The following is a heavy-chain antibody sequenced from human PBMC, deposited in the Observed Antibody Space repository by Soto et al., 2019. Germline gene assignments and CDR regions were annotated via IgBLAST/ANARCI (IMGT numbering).Heavy chain of an antibody. Sequence: GGSLRLSCAASGFTFSSYSMNWVRQAPGKGLEWVSYISSSSSTIYYADSVKDRFTISRDNAKNSLYLQMNSLRDEDTAVYYCARDREAVVDYYDSSGYDAFDIWGQGTMVTVSS. CDR2: ISSSSSTI. V-gene: IGHV3-48*02. CDR3: ARDREAVVDYYDSSGYDAFDI. CDR1: GFTFSSYS. J-gene: IGHJ3*02. D-gene: IGHD3-22*01.